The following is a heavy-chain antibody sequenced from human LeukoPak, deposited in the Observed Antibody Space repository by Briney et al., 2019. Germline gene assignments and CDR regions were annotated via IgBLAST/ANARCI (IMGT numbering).Heavy chain of an antibody. Sequence: GGSLRLSCAASGFTFSSYSMNWVRQAPGKGLEWVSSISSSSSYIYYADSVKGRFTISRDNAKNSLYLQMNSLRAEDTAVYYCARDFEYYDFWSGYRDFDYWGQGTLVTVSS. CDR2: ISSSSSYI. D-gene: IGHD3-3*01. J-gene: IGHJ4*02. CDR1: GFTFSSYS. CDR3: ARDFEYYDFWSGYRDFDY. V-gene: IGHV3-21*01.